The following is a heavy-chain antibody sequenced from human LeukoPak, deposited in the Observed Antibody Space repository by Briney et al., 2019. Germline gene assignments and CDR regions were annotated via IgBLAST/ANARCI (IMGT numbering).Heavy chain of an antibody. CDR1: GYTFTSYD. CDR3: ARDRFGDYYDSSGYPYFDY. V-gene: IGHV1-3*03. J-gene: IGHJ4*02. Sequence: GASVKVSCKASGYTFTSYDINWVRQATGQRLEWMGWINAGNGNTKYSQEFQGRVTITRDTSASTAYMELSSLRSEDMAVYYCARDRFGDYYDSSGYPYFDYWGQGTLVTVSS. D-gene: IGHD3-22*01. CDR2: INAGNGNT.